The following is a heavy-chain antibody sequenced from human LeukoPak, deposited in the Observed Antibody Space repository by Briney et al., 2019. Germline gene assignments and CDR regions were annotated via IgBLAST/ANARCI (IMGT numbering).Heavy chain of an antibody. J-gene: IGHJ4*02. D-gene: IGHD3-22*01. CDR2: IYHKGDT. CDR1: GASMNSHY. Sequence: SETLSLTCSVSGASMNSHYWSWIRQPPGKGLEWIGYIYHKGDTSYNPSLHSRVTLSVDTSKSQFSLKLRSVTAADSAIYYCAREYSSPLEFQHYFDFWGQGIAVTVSS. CDR3: AREYSSPLEFQHYFDF. V-gene: IGHV4-59*11.